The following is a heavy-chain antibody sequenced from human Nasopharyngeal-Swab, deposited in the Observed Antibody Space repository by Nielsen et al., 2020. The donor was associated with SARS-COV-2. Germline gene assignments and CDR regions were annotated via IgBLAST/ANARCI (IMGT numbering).Heavy chain of an antibody. J-gene: IGHJ3*02. CDR3: AREAPIGYCSSTSCYTGNAFDI. CDR1: GFTFSSYW. V-gene: IGHV3-7*01. D-gene: IGHD2-2*02. CDR2: IKQDGSEK. Sequence: GESLKISCAASGFTFSSYWMSWVRQAPGKGPEWVANIKQDGSEKYYVDSVKGRFTISRDNAKNSLYLQMNSLRAEDTAVYYCAREAPIGYCSSTSCYTGNAFDIWGQGTMVTVSS.